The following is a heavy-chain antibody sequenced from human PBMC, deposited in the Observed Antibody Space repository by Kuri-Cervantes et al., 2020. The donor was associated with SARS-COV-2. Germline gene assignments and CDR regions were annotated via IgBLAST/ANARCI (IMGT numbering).Heavy chain of an antibody. CDR3: ARGTVPSAPYDSYCMDV. CDR1: GGSFSDYF. Sequence: GSLRLSCSVYGGSFSDYFWSWIRQPPGKGLEWIGEINHSGGTSYSPSLKSRVTMSLDTAKKQFSLRLNSVTAADTGIYYFARGTVPSAPYDSYCMDVWGEGTTVTVSS. D-gene: IGHD2-2*01. V-gene: IGHV4-34*01. CDR2: INHSGGT. J-gene: IGHJ6*03.